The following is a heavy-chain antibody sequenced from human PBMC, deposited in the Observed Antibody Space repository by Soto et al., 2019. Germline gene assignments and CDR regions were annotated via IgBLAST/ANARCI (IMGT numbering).Heavy chain of an antibody. V-gene: IGHV4-34*01. CDR1: GGSFSGYY. Sequence: PSETLSLTCAVYGGSFSGYYWSWIRQPPGKGLEWIGEINHSGSTNYNPSLKSRVTISVDTSKNQFSLKLSSVTAADTAVYYCARDPRGVATTFYYGMDFWGQGTTVTVSS. CDR2: INHSGST. D-gene: IGHD3-3*01. CDR3: ARDPRGVATTFYYGMDF. J-gene: IGHJ6*02.